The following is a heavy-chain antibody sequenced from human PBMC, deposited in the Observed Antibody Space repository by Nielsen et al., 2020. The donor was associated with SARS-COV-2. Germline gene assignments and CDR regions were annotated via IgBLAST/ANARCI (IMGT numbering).Heavy chain of an antibody. V-gene: IGHV2-5*02. CDR1: GFSLSTSGVG. J-gene: IGHJ5*02. CDR3: ARTPYYYGSGSSHSGWFDP. CDR2: IYWDDDK. Sequence: SGPTLVKPTQTLTLTCTFSGFSLSTSGVGVGWIRQPPGKALEWLALIYWDDDKRYSPSLKSRLTITKDTSKNQVVLTMTNMDPVDTATYYCARTPYYYGSGSSHSGWFDPWGQGTLVTVSS. D-gene: IGHD3-10*01.